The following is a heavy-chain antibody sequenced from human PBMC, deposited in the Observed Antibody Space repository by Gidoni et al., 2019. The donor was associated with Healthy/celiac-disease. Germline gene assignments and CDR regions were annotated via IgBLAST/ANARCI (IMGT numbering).Heavy chain of an antibody. CDR3: AKTPMLRGPFYDILTGYSQTPLYYFDY. CDR1: GFTFSSYA. J-gene: IGHJ4*02. Sequence: EVQLLESGGGLVQPGGSLRLSCAASGFTFSSYAMSWVRQAPGTGLEWVSSISGSGGSTYYADSGKGRFTISRDNSKNTLYLQMNSLRAEDTAVYYCAKTPMLRGPFYDILTGYSQTPLYYFDYWGQGTLVTVSS. CDR2: ISGSGGST. D-gene: IGHD3-9*01. V-gene: IGHV3-23*01.